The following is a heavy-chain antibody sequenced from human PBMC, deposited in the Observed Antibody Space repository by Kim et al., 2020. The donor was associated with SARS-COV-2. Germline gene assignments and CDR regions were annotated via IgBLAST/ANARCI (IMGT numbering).Heavy chain of an antibody. CDR3: ARGPLPRAYYFDY. V-gene: IGHV4-34*01. J-gene: IGHJ4*02. Sequence: NPSHKGRVTKSVDTSKNQFSLKLGSVTAADTAVYYCARGPLPRAYYFDYWGQGTLVTVSS.